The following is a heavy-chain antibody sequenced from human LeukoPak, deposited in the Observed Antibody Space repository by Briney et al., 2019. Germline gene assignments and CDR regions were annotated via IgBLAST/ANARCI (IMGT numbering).Heavy chain of an antibody. V-gene: IGHV4-31*03. CDR3: ARDCWRGYSSGFDY. CDR2: IYYSGST. D-gene: IGHD6-19*01. CDR1: GGSISSGGYY. J-gene: IGHJ4*02. Sequence: SETLSLTCTVSGGSISSGGYYWSWIRQHPGKGLEWIGYIYYSGSTYYNPSLKSRVTISVDTSKNQFSLKLSSVTAADTAVYYCARDCWRGYSSGFDYWGQGTLVTVSS.